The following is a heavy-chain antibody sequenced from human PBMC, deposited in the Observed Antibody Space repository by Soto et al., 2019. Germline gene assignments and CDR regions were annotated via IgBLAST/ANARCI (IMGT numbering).Heavy chain of an antibody. J-gene: IGHJ6*02. CDR2: IIPIFGTA. Sequence: QVQLVQSGAEVKKPGSSVKVSCKASGGTFSSYAISWVRQAPGQGLEWMGGIIPIFGTADYAQKFQGRVTINADESTSTAYMELSSLRSEDTAVYYCATTRNWNVGRYYYDMDVLGQGTTVTVSS. CDR1: GGTFSSYA. CDR3: ATTRNWNVGRYYYDMDV. D-gene: IGHD1-1*01. V-gene: IGHV1-69*12.